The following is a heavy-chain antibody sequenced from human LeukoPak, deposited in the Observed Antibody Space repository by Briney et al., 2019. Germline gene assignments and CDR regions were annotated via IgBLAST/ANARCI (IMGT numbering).Heavy chain of an antibody. CDR2: IYNSGST. CDR3: ARGPKWELRRGEYFQH. Sequence: SETLSLTCTVSGGSISSYYWSWIRQPPGKGLEWIGYIYNSGSTNYNPSLKSRVTISVDTSKNQFSLKLSSVTAADTAVYYCARGPKWELRRGEYFQHWGQGTLVTVSS. J-gene: IGHJ1*01. D-gene: IGHD1-26*01. CDR1: GGSISSYY. V-gene: IGHV4-59*12.